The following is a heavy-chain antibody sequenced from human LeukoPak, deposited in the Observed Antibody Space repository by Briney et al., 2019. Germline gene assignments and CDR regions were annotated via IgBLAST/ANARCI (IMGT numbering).Heavy chain of an antibody. V-gene: IGHV4-34*01. J-gene: IGHJ4*02. D-gene: IGHD6-13*01. CDR1: GGSFSGYY. CDR2: INHSGST. Sequence: SETLSLTCAVSGGSFSGYYWSWIRQPPGKGLEWIGEINHSGSTNYNPSLKSRVTISVDTSKNQFSLKLSSVTAADTAVYYCARGSKAAAGYYFDYWGQGTLVTVSS. CDR3: ARGSKAAAGYYFDY.